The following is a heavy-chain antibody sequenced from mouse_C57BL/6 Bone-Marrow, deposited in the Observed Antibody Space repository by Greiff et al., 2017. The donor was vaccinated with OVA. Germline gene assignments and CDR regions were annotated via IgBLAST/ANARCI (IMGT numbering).Heavy chain of an antibody. V-gene: IGHV5-4*03. J-gene: IGHJ4*01. Sequence: EVMLVESGGGLVKPGGSLKLSCAASGFTFSSYAMSWVRQTPEKRLEWVATISDGGSYTYYPDNVKGRFTFSRDNAKHTLYLQMHHLKSVETAMYYCAIITTDSSYYAMDCWGRGTSVTVTS. CDR2: ISDGGSYT. D-gene: IGHD1-1*01. CDR3: AIITTDSSYYAMDC. CDR1: GFTFSSYA.